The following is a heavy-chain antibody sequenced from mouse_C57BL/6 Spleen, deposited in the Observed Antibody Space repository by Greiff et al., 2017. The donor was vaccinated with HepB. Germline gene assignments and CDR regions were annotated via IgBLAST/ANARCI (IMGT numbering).Heavy chain of an antibody. J-gene: IGHJ3*01. CDR2: IWSGGST. CDR1: GFSLTSYG. D-gene: IGHD2-12*01. V-gene: IGHV2-2*01. CDR3: ARDYYYREGFAY. Sequence: VQLQESGPGLVQPSQSLSITCTVSGFSLTSYGVHWVRQSPGKGLEWLGVIWSGGSTDYNAAFISRLSISKDNSKSQVFFKMNSLQADDTAIYYCARDYYYREGFAYWGQGTLVTVSA.